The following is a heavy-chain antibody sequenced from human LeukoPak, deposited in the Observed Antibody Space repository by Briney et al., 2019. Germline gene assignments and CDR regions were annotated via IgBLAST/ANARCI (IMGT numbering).Heavy chain of an antibody. Sequence: QAGGSLRLSCTVSGFTVSSNSMSWVRQAPGKGLEWVSFIYSDNTHYSDSVKGRFTISRDNSKNTLYLQMNSLRAEDTVVYYCARRAGAYSHPYDYWGQGTLVTVSS. CDR1: GFTVSSNS. V-gene: IGHV3-53*01. CDR2: IYSDNT. CDR3: ARRAGAYSHPYDY. D-gene: IGHD4/OR15-4a*01. J-gene: IGHJ4*02.